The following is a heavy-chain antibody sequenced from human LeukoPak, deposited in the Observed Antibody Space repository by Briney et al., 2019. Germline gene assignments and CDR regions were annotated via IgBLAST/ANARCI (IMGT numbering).Heavy chain of an antibody. Sequence: SETLSLTCAVYGGSFSGYYWSWIRQPPGKGLEWIGEINHSGSTNYNPSLKSRVTISVDTSKNQFSLKLNSVTAADTAVYYCAKSNGYGLVDIWGQGTMVIVS. CDR3: AKSNGYGLVDI. J-gene: IGHJ3*02. CDR1: GGSFSGYY. CDR2: INHSGST. V-gene: IGHV4-34*01. D-gene: IGHD3-10*01.